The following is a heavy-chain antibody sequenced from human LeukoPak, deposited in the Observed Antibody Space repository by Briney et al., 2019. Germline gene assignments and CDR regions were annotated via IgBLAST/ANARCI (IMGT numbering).Heavy chain of an antibody. J-gene: IGHJ4*02. CDR1: GGSISSYY. CDR3: ARGLEVAPSY. CDR2: IYYSGST. Sequence: SETLSLTCTVSGGSISSYYWSWIRQPPGKGLEWIGYIYYSGSTNYNPSLKSRVTISVDTSKNQFSLKLSSVTAADTAVYYCARGLEVAPSYWGQGTLVTVSS. D-gene: IGHD1-1*01. V-gene: IGHV4-59*01.